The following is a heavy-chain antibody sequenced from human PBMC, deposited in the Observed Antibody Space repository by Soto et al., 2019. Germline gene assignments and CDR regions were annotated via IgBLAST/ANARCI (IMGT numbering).Heavy chain of an antibody. CDR1: GYTFTSYG. V-gene: IGHV1-18*01. Sequence: ASVKVSCKASGYTFTSYGISWVRQAPGQGLEWMGWISAYNGNTNYAQKLQGRVTMTTDTSTSTAYMELRSLRSDDTAVYYCARDHPIYYDSSRYGNAFDIWGQGTMVTVSS. J-gene: IGHJ3*02. CDR2: ISAYNGNT. CDR3: ARDHPIYYDSSRYGNAFDI. D-gene: IGHD3-22*01.